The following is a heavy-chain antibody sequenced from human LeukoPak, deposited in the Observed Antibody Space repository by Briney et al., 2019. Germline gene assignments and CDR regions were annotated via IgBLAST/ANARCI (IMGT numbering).Heavy chain of an antibody. J-gene: IGHJ6*02. V-gene: IGHV1-8*01. CDR1: GYTFTSYD. CDR2: MNPNSGNT. Sequence: ASVKVSCKASGYTFTSYDINWVRQATGQGLEWMGWMNPNSGNTGYAQKFQGRVTMTRNTSISTAYMELSSLRSEGTAVYYCARANLGYCSSTSCYISWAYYYYGMDVWGQGTTVTVSS. CDR3: ARANLGYCSSTSCYISWAYYYYGMDV. D-gene: IGHD2-2*02.